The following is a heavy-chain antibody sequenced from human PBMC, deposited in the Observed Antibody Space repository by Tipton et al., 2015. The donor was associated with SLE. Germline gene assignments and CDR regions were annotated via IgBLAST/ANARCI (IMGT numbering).Heavy chain of an antibody. D-gene: IGHD6-13*01. J-gene: IGHJ4*02. Sequence: SLRLSCAASGFTVSSNYMSWVRQAPGKGLEWVSVIYSGGSTYYADSVKGRFTISRDNSKNTLYLQMNSLRAEDTAVYYCAWSSTLGYYFDYWGQGTLVTVSS. CDR1: GFTVSSNY. CDR3: AWSSTLGYYFDY. V-gene: IGHV3-53*01. CDR2: IYSGGST.